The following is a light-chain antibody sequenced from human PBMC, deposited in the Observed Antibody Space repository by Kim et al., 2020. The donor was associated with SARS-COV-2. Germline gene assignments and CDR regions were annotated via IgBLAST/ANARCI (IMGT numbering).Light chain of an antibody. CDR2: GAS. CDR3: QQYNNWPYT. V-gene: IGKV3D-15*01. CDR1: QRVSSN. J-gene: IGKJ2*01. Sequence: CVSPGEMAPLSCVASQRVSSNLAWYQQKPGQAPRLLIYGASTRATGIPARFSGSGSGTEFTLTITSLQSEDFAVYYCQQYNNWPYTFGQGTKLEI.